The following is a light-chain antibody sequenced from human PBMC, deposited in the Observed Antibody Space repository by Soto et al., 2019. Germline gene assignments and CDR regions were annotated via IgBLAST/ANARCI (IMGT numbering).Light chain of an antibody. CDR1: SSDVGGYDY. Sequence: QSALTQPASVSGSPGQSITISCTGTSSDVGGYDYVSWYQQYPGKAPKLMIYDVSNRPSGVSNRFSGSKSANTASLTISGLQSEDEADYYCSSYTNNGIYVFGTGTKVTVL. V-gene: IGLV2-14*01. J-gene: IGLJ1*01. CDR3: SSYTNNGIYV. CDR2: DVS.